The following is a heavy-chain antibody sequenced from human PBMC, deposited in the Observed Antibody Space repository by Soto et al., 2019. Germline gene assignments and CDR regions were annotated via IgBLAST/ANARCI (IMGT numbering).Heavy chain of an antibody. CDR1: GYSFTSYW. CDR2: IYPGDSDT. J-gene: IGHJ4*01. CDR3: AGHHRAVAGTRYLDD. Sequence: PGESLKISCKGSGYSFTSYWIGCVRQMPGKGLEWMGIIYPGDSDTRYSPSFQGQVTISADKSISTAYLQWRSLKASDTARHYCAGHHRAVAGTRYLDDWGQGTPVTVSS. V-gene: IGHV5-51*01. D-gene: IGHD6-19*01.